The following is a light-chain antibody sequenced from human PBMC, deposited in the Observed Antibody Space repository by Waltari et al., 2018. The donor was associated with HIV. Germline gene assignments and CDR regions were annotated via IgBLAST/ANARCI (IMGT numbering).Light chain of an antibody. V-gene: IGLV1-40*01. J-gene: IGLJ1*01. CDR3: QSYDSSLSGSFV. CDR2: ADD. Sequence: QSVLTQPPSVSGAPGQRVTISCTGSSSNLGAGYDVHSFQQLPGTAPKLLIYADDNRPSGVPDRFSGSKSGTSASLAITGLQAEDEADYYCQSYDSSLSGSFVFGTGTKVTVL. CDR1: SSNLGAGYD.